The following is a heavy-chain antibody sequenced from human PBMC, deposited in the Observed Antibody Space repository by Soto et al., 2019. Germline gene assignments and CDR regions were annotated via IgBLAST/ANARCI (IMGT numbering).Heavy chain of an antibody. V-gene: IGHV4-34*01. Sequence: SETLSLTCAVYGGSFSGYYWSWIRQPPGKGLEWIGEINHSGSTNYNPSLKSRVTISVDTSKNQFSLKLSSVTAADTAVYYCASLFKTYYYGSGSRTWFDPWGQGTLVTVSS. CDR3: ASLFKTYYYGSGSRTWFDP. CDR1: GGSFSGYY. J-gene: IGHJ5*02. D-gene: IGHD3-10*01. CDR2: INHSGST.